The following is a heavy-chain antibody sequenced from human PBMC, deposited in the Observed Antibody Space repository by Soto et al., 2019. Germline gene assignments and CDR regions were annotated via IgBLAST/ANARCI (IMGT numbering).Heavy chain of an antibody. Sequence: QVQLVQSGAEVKKPGSSVKVSCKASGGTFSSYAISWVRQAPGQGREWMGGIIPIFGTANYAQKLQGRVKITADEYTSTDYMELSSLGSEDTAVYYCAREYCSGGSCYFFFDYWGQGTLVTVSS. CDR2: IIPIFGTA. J-gene: IGHJ4*02. D-gene: IGHD2-15*01. V-gene: IGHV1-69*01. CDR3: AREYCSGGSCYFFFDY. CDR1: GGTFSSYA.